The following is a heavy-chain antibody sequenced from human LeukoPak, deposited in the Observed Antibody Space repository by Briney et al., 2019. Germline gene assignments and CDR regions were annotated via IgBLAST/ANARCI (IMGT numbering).Heavy chain of an antibody. CDR1: GGSISSYY. Sequence: SETLSLTCTVSGGSISSYYWSWIRQPAGNGLEWIGRIYTSGSTNYNPSLKSRVTMSVDTSKNQFSLKLSSVTAADTAVYYCARDSPYIVATTYFDYWGQGTLVTVSS. CDR3: ARDSPYIVATTYFDY. CDR2: IYTSGST. V-gene: IGHV4-4*07. D-gene: IGHD5-12*01. J-gene: IGHJ4*02.